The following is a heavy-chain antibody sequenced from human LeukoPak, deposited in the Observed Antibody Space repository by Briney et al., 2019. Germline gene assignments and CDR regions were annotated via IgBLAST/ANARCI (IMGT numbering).Heavy chain of an antibody. CDR2: ISSSSSSYI. J-gene: IGHJ4*02. Sequence: PGGSLRLSCAASGFTFSSYSMNWVRQAPGKGLEWVSSISSSSSSYIYYADSVKGRFTISRDNAKNSLYLQMNSLRAEDTAVYYCARDSGETTVPHFDYWGQGTLVTVSS. V-gene: IGHV3-21*01. CDR3: ARDSGETTVPHFDY. D-gene: IGHD4-17*01. CDR1: GFTFSSYS.